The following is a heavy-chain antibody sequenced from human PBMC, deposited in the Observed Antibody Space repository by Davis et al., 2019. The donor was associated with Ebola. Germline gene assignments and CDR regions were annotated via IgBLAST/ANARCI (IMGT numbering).Heavy chain of an antibody. CDR1: GFTFSSYW. D-gene: IGHD3-9*01. CDR3: AKVRFSGYAFDY. J-gene: IGHJ4*02. CDR2: INSDGSST. V-gene: IGHV3-74*01. Sequence: PGGSLRLSCAASGFTFSSYWMHWVRQAPGKGLVWVSRINSDGSSTSYADSVKGRFTISRDNAKNSLYLQMDSLRAEDTALYYCAKVRFSGYAFDYWGQGTLVTVSS.